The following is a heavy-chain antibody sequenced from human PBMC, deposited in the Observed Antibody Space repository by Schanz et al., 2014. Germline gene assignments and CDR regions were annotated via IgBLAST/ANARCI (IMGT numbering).Heavy chain of an antibody. D-gene: IGHD1-20*01. CDR3: TTFNNRDALYI. CDR2: ISFDGNNK. CDR1: GFTFSSYA. J-gene: IGHJ3*02. V-gene: IGHV3-30*04. Sequence: QVQLVESGGGVVQPGRSLRLSCVASGFTFSSYAMHWVRQAPGKGLEWVAVISFDGNNKHYADSVKGRFTISRDSSKNTLYLQMNTLRTDDTALYYCTTFNNRDALYIWGQGTMVSVSS.